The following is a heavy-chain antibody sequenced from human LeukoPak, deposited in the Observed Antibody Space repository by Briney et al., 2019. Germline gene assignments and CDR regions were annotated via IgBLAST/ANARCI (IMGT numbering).Heavy chain of an antibody. J-gene: IGHJ4*02. V-gene: IGHV4-61*02. CDR2: IYTSGST. CDR1: GGSISSGSYY. Sequence: PSQTLSLTCTVSGGSISSGSYYWSWIRQPAGKGLAWIGRIYTSGSTNYNPSLKSRVTISVDTSKNQFSLKLSSVTAADTAVYYCARDGGTAMEYDPFDYWGQGTLVTVSS. D-gene: IGHD5-18*01. CDR3: ARDGGTAMEYDPFDY.